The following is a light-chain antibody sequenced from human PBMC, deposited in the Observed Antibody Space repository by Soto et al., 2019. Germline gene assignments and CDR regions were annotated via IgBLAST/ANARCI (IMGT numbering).Light chain of an antibody. J-gene: IGLJ1*01. V-gene: IGLV2-11*01. CDR3: CSYAGSYTYV. CDR2: DVS. Sequence: QSALTQPRSVSVSPGQSVTISCTGTSSNVGGYNFVSWYQQHPGKAPKLMIYDVSKRPSGVPDRFSGSKSGNTASLTISGLQADDEADYYCCSYAGSYTYVFGTATKVTVL. CDR1: SSNVGGYNF.